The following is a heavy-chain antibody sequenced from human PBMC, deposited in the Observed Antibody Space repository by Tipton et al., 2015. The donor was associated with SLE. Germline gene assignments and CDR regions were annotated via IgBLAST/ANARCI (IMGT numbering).Heavy chain of an antibody. CDR2: INRSGST. CDR3: ARVAGWIEDAFDI. D-gene: IGHD2-2*03. J-gene: IGHJ3*02. CDR1: GGSISSYY. V-gene: IGHV4-34*01. Sequence: TLSLTCTVSGGSISSYYWSWIRQPPGKGLEWIGEINRSGSTNYNPSLKSRVTISVDTSKNQFSLKLSSVTAADTAVYYCARVAGWIEDAFDIWGQGTMVTVSS.